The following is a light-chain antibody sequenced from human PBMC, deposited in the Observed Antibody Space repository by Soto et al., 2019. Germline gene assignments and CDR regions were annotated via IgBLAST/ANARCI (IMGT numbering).Light chain of an antibody. CDR1: QSVGSS. CDR2: DSS. Sequence: DIVLTQSPATLSLSPGERATLSCRASQSVGSSFAWYHHKPGESPILLINDSSNMATGIPARSTLNRFGTNFTLTISSSEPEDFGGYYCQQRNDWPLPFGGGTKVNIK. CDR3: QQRNDWPLP. V-gene: IGKV3-11*01. J-gene: IGKJ4*01.